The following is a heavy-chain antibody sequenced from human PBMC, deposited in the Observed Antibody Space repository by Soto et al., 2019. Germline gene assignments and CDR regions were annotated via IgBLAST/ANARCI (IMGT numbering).Heavy chain of an antibody. J-gene: IGHJ5*02. Sequence: PSETLSLTCAVYGGSFSGDYWSWIRQPPGKGLEWIGEINHSGSTNYNPSLKSRVTISVDTSKNQFSLKLSSVTAADTAVYYCARGHRDAAALRPGRWFDPWGQGTLVTVSS. D-gene: IGHD6-25*01. CDR1: GGSFSGDY. V-gene: IGHV4-34*01. CDR2: INHSGST. CDR3: ARGHRDAAALRPGRWFDP.